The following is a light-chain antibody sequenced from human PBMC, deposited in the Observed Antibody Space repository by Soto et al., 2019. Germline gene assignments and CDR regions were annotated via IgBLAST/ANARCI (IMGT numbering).Light chain of an antibody. Sequence: EIVLTQSPATLSLSPGERATHSCRSSQSVSSYLAWYQQKPGQAPRLLIYDASNRATGIPARFSGSGSWTDFTLTISSLEPEDFAVYYCQQRSNWPPITFGQGTRLEIK. CDR1: QSVSSY. J-gene: IGKJ5*01. V-gene: IGKV3-11*01. CDR2: DAS. CDR3: QQRSNWPPIT.